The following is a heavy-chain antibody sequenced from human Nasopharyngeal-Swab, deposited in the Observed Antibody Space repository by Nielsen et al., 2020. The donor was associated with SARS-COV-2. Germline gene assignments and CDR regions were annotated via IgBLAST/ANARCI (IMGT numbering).Heavy chain of an antibody. D-gene: IGHD3-22*01. CDR1: GFTFSSYW. V-gene: IGHV3-7*01. CDR3: AREVVTMIVVTHYYYGMDV. J-gene: IGHJ6*02. CDR2: IKQDGSEK. Sequence: GESLKISCAASGFTFSSYWMSWVRQAPGNGLEWVANIKQDGSEKYYVDSVKGRFTISRDNAKNSLYLQMNSLRAEDTAVYYCAREVVTMIVVTHYYYGMDVWGQGTTVTVSS.